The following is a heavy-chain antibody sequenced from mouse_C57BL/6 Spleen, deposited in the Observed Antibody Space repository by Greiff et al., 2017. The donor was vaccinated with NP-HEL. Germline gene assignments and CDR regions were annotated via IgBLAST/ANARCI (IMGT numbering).Heavy chain of an antibody. CDR2: IHPNSGST. V-gene: IGHV1-64*01. Sequence: QVQLKQPGAELVKPGASVKLSCKASGYTFTSYWMHWVKQRPGQGLEWIGMIHPNSGSTNYNEKFKSKATLTIDKSSSTAYMQLSSLTSEDSAVYYCARKDEITTVVYFDYWGQGTTLTVSS. CDR3: ARKDEITTVVYFDY. J-gene: IGHJ2*01. CDR1: GYTFTSYW. D-gene: IGHD1-1*01.